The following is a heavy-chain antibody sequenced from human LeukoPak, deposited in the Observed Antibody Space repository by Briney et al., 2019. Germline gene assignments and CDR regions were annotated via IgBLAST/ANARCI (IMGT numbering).Heavy chain of an antibody. CDR2: INPSGGST. Sequence: ASVKVSCKASGYTFTSYYMHWVRQAPGQGLEWMGIINPSGGSTSYAQKFQGRVTMTRDTSTSTVYMELSSLRSEDTAVYYCAKSGNYYDSSGYLGYFQHWGQGTLVTVSS. J-gene: IGHJ1*01. D-gene: IGHD3-22*01. CDR1: GYTFTSYY. V-gene: IGHV1-46*01. CDR3: AKSGNYYDSSGYLGYFQH.